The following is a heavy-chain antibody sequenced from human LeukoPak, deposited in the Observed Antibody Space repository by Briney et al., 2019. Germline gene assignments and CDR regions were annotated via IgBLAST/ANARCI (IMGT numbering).Heavy chain of an antibody. V-gene: IGHV3-23*01. CDR3: AKGRCSGPGCDSFDY. D-gene: IGHD5-12*01. CDR2: IPGSGGAT. CDR1: GFTFSSYA. Sequence: GGSLRLSCEASGFTFSSYAIRWVRQAPGTGLEWVSSIPGSGGATYYADSVKGRSTIFRDNSKNTLYLHMNSLKAEDTAVYYCAKGRCSGPGCDSFDYWGQGALVTVSS. J-gene: IGHJ4*02.